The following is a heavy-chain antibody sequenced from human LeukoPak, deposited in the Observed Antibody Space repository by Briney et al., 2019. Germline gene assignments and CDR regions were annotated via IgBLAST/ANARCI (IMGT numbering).Heavy chain of an antibody. J-gene: IGHJ6*02. CDR2: INPNSGGT. D-gene: IGHD2-2*01. Sequence: ASVKVSCKASGYTFTGYYMHWVRQAPGQGLEWMGWINPNSGGTNYAQKFQGRVTMTRDTSISTAYMELSRLRSDDTAVYYCARDQRGYCSSTSCYPHNDAYGMDVWGQGTTVTVSS. V-gene: IGHV1-2*02. CDR3: ARDQRGYCSSTSCYPHNDAYGMDV. CDR1: GYTFTGYY.